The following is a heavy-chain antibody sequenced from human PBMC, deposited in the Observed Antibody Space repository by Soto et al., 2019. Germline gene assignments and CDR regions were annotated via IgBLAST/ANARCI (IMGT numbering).Heavy chain of an antibody. J-gene: IGHJ3*02. CDR3: ARGGSNDWQVAFDI. CDR2: INHSGSN. CDR1: GGSFSTYY. Sequence: QLQQWGAGLLKPSETLSLTCVVSGGSFSTYYYNWIRQSPGKGLEWIGEINHSGSNNYSPSLKSRVPMSLDTFHNQFSLKLTSVTAADTAVYYCARGGSNDWQVAFDIWGQGTMVTVSS. D-gene: IGHD3-9*01. V-gene: IGHV4-34*01.